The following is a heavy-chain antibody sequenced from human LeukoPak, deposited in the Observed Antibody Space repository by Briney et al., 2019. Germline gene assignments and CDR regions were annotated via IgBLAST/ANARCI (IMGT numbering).Heavy chain of an antibody. V-gene: IGHV3-48*03. CDR2: ISSSGSTI. CDR3: AREVVGTTSELDY. CDR1: GFTFSSYE. D-gene: IGHD1-26*01. Sequence: PGGSLRLSCAASGFTFSSYEMNWVRQAPGKGLEWISYISSSGSTIYYADSVKGRFTISRDNAKNSLYLQMNSLRAEDTAVYYRAREVVGTTSELDYWGQGTLVTVSS. J-gene: IGHJ4*02.